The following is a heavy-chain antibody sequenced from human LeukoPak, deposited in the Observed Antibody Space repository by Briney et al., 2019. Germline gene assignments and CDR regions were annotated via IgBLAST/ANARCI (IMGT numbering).Heavy chain of an antibody. CDR1: GGTFSSYA. V-gene: IGHV1-69*04. D-gene: IGHD4-17*01. CDR2: IIPILGIA. CDR3: ARVVGDYHTFDY. Sequence: SVKVSCKASGGTFSSYAISWVRQAPGQGLEWMGRIIPILGIANYAQKFQGRVTITADKSTSTAYMELSSLRSEDTAVYYRARVVGDYHTFDYWGQGTLVTVSS. J-gene: IGHJ4*02.